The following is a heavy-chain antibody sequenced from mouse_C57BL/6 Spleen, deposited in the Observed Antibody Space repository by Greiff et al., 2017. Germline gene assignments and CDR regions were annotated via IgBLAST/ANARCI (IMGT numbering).Heavy chain of an antibody. CDR1: GYTFTSYW. CDR2: IDPSDSYT. V-gene: IGHV1-69*01. D-gene: IGHD3-2*02. Sequence: QVQLQQPGAELVMPGASVKLSCKASGYTFTSYWMHWVKQRPGQGLEWIGEIDPSDSYTNYNQKFKGKSTLTVDKSSSTAYMQLSSLTSEDSAVYYCARGKAAQATFAYWGQGTLVTVSA. J-gene: IGHJ3*01. CDR3: ARGKAAQATFAY.